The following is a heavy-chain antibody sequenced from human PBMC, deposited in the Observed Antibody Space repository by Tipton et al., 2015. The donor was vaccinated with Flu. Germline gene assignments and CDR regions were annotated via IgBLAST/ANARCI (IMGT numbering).Heavy chain of an antibody. V-gene: IGHV4-39*07. J-gene: IGHJ5*01. CDR2: IYYSGST. Sequence: LSCTVSGGSISSSSYYWGWIRQPPGKGLEWIGSIYYSGSTYYNPSLKSRVTISVDTSKNQFSLKLSSVTAADTAVYYCARGRSGYDDSWGQGTLVTVSS. D-gene: IGHD5-12*01. CDR1: GGSISSSSYY. CDR3: ARGRSGYDDS.